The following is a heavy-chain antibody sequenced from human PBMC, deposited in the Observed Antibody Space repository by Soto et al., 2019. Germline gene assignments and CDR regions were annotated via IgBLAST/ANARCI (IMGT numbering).Heavy chain of an antibody. V-gene: IGHV1-8*01. CDR1: GYTFTSYD. CDR2: MNPNSGNT. D-gene: IGHD3-3*01. J-gene: IGHJ6*03. CDR3: ARGQRSGYYYYYYYMDV. Sequence: QVQLVQSGAEVKKPGASVKVSCKASGYTFTSYDINWVRQATGQGLEWMGWMNPNSGNTGYAQKFQGRVTMTRNTSISTAYMELSSLRSEDTAVYYCARGQRSGYYYYYYYMDVWGKGTTVTVSS.